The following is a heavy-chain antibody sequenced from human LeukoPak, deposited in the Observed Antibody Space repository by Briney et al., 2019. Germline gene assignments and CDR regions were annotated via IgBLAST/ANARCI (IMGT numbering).Heavy chain of an antibody. CDR1: GFTFDEYA. CDR2: ISWNSGLI. J-gene: IGHJ3*02. Sequence: GGSLRLSCAASGFTFDEYAMHWVRQAPGKGLEWVSGISWNSGLIDYADSVKGRFTISRDNAKNSLFLQMNSLKAEDTAVYYCAKDLGYSYGYGAFDIWGQGTMVTVSS. D-gene: IGHD5-18*01. CDR3: AKDLGYSYGYGAFDI. V-gene: IGHV3-9*01.